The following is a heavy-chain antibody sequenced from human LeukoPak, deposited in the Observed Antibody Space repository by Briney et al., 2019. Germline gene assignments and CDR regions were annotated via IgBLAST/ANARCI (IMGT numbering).Heavy chain of an antibody. D-gene: IGHD5-18*01. V-gene: IGHV3-53*01. Sequence: GGSLRLSCAASGFTVSSNYMSWVRQAPGKGLEWVSVIYGGGSTYYADSVKGRFTISRDNSKNTLYLQMNSLRAEDTAVYYCAKGATNGYSYGSSFDYWGQGTLVTVSS. CDR2: IYGGGST. J-gene: IGHJ4*02. CDR1: GFTVSSNY. CDR3: AKGATNGYSYGSSFDY.